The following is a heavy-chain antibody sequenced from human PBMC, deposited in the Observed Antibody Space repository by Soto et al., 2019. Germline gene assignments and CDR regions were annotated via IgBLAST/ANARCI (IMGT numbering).Heavy chain of an antibody. CDR3: VKDLNFDFWTGYRYYAMEI. D-gene: IGHD3-3*01. J-gene: IGHJ6*02. V-gene: IGHV3-23*01. Sequence: EEQLLESGGDLVQPGGSLKLSCAASGFTFSSYAMNWVRQAPGKGLEWVSSINGNGRKTSYADSVRGRFTISRDNTKKTLFLHVNSLRAADTAAYYCVKDLNFDFWTGYRYYAMEIWGQGTTVTVS. CDR2: INGNGRKT. CDR1: GFTFSSYA.